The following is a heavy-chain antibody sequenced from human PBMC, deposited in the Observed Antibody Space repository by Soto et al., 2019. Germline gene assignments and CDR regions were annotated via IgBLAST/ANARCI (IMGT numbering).Heavy chain of an antibody. J-gene: IGHJ5*02. CDR3: AREILVDTAMATRHFFDP. Sequence: GASVKVSCKASGYTFTSYGISWVRQAPGQGLEWMGWISAYNGNTNYAQKLQGRVTMTTDTSTSTAYMELRSLRSDDTAVYYCAREILVDTAMATRHFFDPWGQGTLVTVSS. D-gene: IGHD5-18*01. V-gene: IGHV1-18*01. CDR2: ISAYNGNT. CDR1: GYTFTSYG.